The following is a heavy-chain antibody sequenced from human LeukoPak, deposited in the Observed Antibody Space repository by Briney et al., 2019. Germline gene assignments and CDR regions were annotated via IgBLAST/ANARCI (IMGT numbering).Heavy chain of an antibody. CDR1: GFTVSSNY. V-gene: IGHV3-53*01. CDR3: ARRPSPPDAFDI. J-gene: IGHJ3*02. Sequence: PGGSLRLSCAASGFTVSSNYMSWVRQAPGKGLEWVSVIYSGGSTYYADSVKGRFTISRDNAKNSLYLQMNSLRAEDTAVYYCARRPSPPDAFDIWGQGTMVTVSS. CDR2: IYSGGST.